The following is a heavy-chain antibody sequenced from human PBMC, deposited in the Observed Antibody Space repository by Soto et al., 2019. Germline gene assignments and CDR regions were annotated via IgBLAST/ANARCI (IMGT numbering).Heavy chain of an antibody. J-gene: IGHJ6*02. CDR2: IYPSGST. D-gene: IGHD3-9*01. Sequence: SETLSLTCTVSGGSIRSYYWSLIRQPAGKGLEWIGRIYPSGSTNYNPSLKSRVTMSVDTSKNQFYLKLRSVTAADTAVYYCARGSLTDYKYGMEVWGEGTTVTVSS. CDR1: GGSIRSYY. V-gene: IGHV4-4*07. CDR3: ARGSLTDYKYGMEV.